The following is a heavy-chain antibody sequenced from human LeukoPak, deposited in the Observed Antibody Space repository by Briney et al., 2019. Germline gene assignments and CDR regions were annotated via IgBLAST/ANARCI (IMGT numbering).Heavy chain of an antibody. D-gene: IGHD3-22*01. CDR1: GGSFSGYY. V-gene: IGHV4-34*01. CDR2: VKYTGST. Sequence: KPSETLSLTCAVYGGSFSGYYWTWIRQTPGKRLEWIGEVKYTGSTNCNPSLKSRVTISVDMSKNQFFLMLTSVTAADTAVYYCARSPPLNPGDYDSSGYYYFDYWGQGTLVTVSS. J-gene: IGHJ4*02. CDR3: ARSPPLNPGDYDSSGYYYFDY.